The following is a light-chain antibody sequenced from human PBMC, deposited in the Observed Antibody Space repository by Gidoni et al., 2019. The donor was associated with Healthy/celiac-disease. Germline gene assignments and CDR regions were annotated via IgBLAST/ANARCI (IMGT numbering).Light chain of an antibody. Sequence: DIQMTHSPSTLSASVGDRVTITCRVSHSISSWLAWYQQKPGKAPKLLIYKASSLESGVPSRFIGSGSGTEFTLTISSLQPDDFATYYCQQYNSYSRLTFGGGTKVEIK. J-gene: IGKJ4*01. V-gene: IGKV1-5*03. CDR3: QQYNSYSRLT. CDR1: HSISSW. CDR2: KAS.